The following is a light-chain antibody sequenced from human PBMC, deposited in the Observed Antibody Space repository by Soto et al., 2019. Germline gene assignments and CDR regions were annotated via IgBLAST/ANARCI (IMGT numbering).Light chain of an antibody. CDR3: QQNLDWPRT. V-gene: IGKV3-15*01. CDR1: QSLATN. Sequence: EIVMTQSPVTLSVSPGERVTLSCRASQSLATNLAWYQQKPGQTPRLVIYGISARASGIPGRFSGSGCGTDFTLTISSRQREEYGVYYCQQNLDWPRTFGGGTKVEI. J-gene: IGKJ4*01. CDR2: GIS.